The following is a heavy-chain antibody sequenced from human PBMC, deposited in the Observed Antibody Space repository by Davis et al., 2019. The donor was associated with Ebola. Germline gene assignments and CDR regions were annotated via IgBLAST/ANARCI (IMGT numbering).Heavy chain of an antibody. V-gene: IGHV5-51*01. CDR3: AKQESLYGSSDY. Sequence: GESLKISCKGSGYGFADHWIAWSWQTRGKGLEWMGIIYAGDSDSRYSPSFEGQVTISVDRSISTAYLQWSSLKASDTAMYYCAKQESLYGSSDYWGQGTLVTVSS. J-gene: IGHJ4*02. D-gene: IGHD3-22*01. CDR1: GYGFADHW. CDR2: IYAGDSDS.